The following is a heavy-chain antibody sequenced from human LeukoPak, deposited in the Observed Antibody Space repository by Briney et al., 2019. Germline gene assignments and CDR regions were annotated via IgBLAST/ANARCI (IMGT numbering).Heavy chain of an antibody. V-gene: IGHV3-21*01. CDR3: ARAKYYYDSSGYFFDY. J-gene: IGHJ4*02. D-gene: IGHD3-22*01. CDR1: GFTFSSYS. CDR2: ISSSSSYI. Sequence: GGSLRLSCAASGFTFSSYSMNWVRQAPGKGLEWVSSISSSSSYIYYADSVKGRFTISRDNAKNSLYLQMNSLRAEDTAAYYCARAKYYYDSSGYFFDYWGQGTLVTVSS.